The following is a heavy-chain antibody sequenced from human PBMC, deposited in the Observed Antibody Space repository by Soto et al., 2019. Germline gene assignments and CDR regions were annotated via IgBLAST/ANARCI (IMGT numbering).Heavy chain of an antibody. CDR1: GGSFSGFY. CDR3: ARMAGPWYFDL. Sequence: SETLSLTCAVHGGSFSGFYWTWNRQPPGKGLEWIGEINHSGSSNYNPPLKSRVTMSLDTSRNQFSLSLNSVTAADTAVYYCARMAGPWYFDLWGRGTLVTVSS. CDR2: INHSGSS. J-gene: IGHJ2*01. V-gene: IGHV4-34*01.